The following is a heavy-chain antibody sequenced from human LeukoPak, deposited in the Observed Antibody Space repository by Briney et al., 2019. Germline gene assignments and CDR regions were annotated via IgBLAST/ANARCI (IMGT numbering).Heavy chain of an antibody. D-gene: IGHD3-3*01. V-gene: IGHV3-7*01. Sequence: GGSLRLSCAASGFTFSSYEMNWVRQAPGKGLEWVANIKQDQSEKYYVDSVKGRFTIFRDNAKNSLYLQLNSLRAEDTAVYYCARDHDFWSGYRPYSFDSWGQGTLVTVSS. CDR1: GFTFSSYE. CDR2: IKQDQSEK. CDR3: ARDHDFWSGYRPYSFDS. J-gene: IGHJ4*02.